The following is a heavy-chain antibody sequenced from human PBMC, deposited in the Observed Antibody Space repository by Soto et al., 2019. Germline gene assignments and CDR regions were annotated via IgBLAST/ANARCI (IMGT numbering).Heavy chain of an antibody. CDR2: IGQDGYEK. J-gene: IGHJ6*02. D-gene: IGHD2-8*02. Sequence: GGSLSLSSAASGFAISEYWMSGVRQAPGEGLEWVANIGQDGYEKHYLDSVRGRFTISRDNARNSLYLYVNSLRADDSAVYYCTRGTDLRFCTGYSCPGIDVWGPGTTVTVSS. CDR1: GFAISEYW. V-gene: IGHV3-7*03. CDR3: TRGTDLRFCTGYSCPGIDV.